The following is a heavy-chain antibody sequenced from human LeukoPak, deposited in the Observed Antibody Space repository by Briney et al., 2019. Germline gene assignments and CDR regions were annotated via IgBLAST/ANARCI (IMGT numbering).Heavy chain of an antibody. V-gene: IGHV3-48*03. D-gene: IGHD6-19*01. CDR1: GFSFSDYE. Sequence: GRSLRLSCAASGFSFSDYEMNWVRLAPGKGLEWVASISDGGRTNYHADSVKGRFTISRDNAKNSLYLQMNSLRAEDTAVYYCARDQSGWYLGFDIWGQGTMVTVSS. J-gene: IGHJ3*02. CDR2: ISDGGRTN. CDR3: ARDQSGWYLGFDI.